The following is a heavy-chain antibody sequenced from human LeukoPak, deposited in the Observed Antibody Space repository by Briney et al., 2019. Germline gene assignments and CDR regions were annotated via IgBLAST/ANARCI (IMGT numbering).Heavy chain of an antibody. CDR2: IIPIFGTA. CDR3: ASLGGSYSSSSRPFDY. D-gene: IGHD6-6*01. Sequence: SVKVSCKASGGTFSSYAISWVRQAPGQGLEWMGRIIPIFGTANYAQKFQGRVTITTDESTSTAYMELSSLRSEDTAVYYCASLGGSYSSSSRPFDYWGQGTLVTVSS. V-gene: IGHV1-69*05. J-gene: IGHJ4*02. CDR1: GGTFSSYA.